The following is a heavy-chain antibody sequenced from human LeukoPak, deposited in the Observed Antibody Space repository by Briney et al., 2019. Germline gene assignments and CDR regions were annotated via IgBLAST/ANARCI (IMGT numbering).Heavy chain of an antibody. CDR1: GYTFTSNY. J-gene: IGHJ3*02. D-gene: IGHD4-11*01. CDR2: ISPSGGST. V-gene: IGHV1-46*01. CDR3: ARDGNDYDAFDI. Sequence: ASVKVSCKAFGYTFTSNYMHWVRQAPGQGPEWMGVISPSGGSTTYAQKFQGRVTLTRDMSTSTDYLELSSLRSEDTAVYYCARDGNDYDAFDIWGQGTMVTVSS.